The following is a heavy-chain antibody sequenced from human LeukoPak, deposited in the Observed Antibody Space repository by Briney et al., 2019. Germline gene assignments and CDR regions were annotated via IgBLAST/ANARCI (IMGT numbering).Heavy chain of an antibody. CDR3: TRGLLWFGELSPPGY. CDR1: GYTFTSYA. D-gene: IGHD3-10*01. J-gene: IGHJ4*02. Sequence: ASVKVSCKASGYTFTSYAMRWVRQAPGQRLEWMGWINAGNDNTKYSQKFQGRVTITRDTSASTVYMELSSLRSEDTAVYYCTRGLLWFGELSPPGYWGQGTLVTVSS. V-gene: IGHV1-3*01. CDR2: INAGNDNT.